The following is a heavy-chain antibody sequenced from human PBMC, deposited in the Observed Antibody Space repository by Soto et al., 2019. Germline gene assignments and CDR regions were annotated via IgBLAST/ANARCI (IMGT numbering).Heavy chain of an antibody. J-gene: IGHJ5*02. CDR1: GDSVSSNSAA. CDR3: ARAYCRGGSCWAWSNWFAP. V-gene: IGHV6-1*01. CDR2: TYYRSKWYN. Sequence: SQTLSLTCAISGDSVSSNSAAWNWIRQSPSRGLEWLGRTYYRSKWYNDYAVSVKSRITINPDTSKNQFSLQLNSVTPEDTAVYYCARAYCRGGSCWAWSNWFAPWGQGTLVTVSS. D-gene: IGHD2-15*01.